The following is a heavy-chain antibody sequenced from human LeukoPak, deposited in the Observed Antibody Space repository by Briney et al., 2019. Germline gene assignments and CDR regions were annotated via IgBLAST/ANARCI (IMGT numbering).Heavy chain of an antibody. J-gene: IGHJ4*02. V-gene: IGHV4-59*11. CDR1: GGSISSHY. Sequence: PSETLSLTCSVSGGSISSHYWSWIRQPPGKGLEWIGYIYYSGSTYYNPSLKSRVTISVDTSKNQFSLKLSSVTAADTAVYYCARDEEPYGPLVYWGQGTLVTVSS. CDR2: IYYSGST. CDR3: ARDEEPYGPLVY. D-gene: IGHD1-14*01.